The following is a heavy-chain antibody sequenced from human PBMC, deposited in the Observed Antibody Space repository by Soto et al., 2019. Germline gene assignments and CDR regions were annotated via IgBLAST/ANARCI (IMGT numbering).Heavy chain of an antibody. CDR3: ARNRTPGGMVV. V-gene: IGHV3-53*01. CDR1: GFIVSSSC. J-gene: IGHJ6*02. CDR2: ISSGDDT. Sequence: RGSLRLSCAASGFIVSSSCMSWVRQAPGKGLEWVSVISSGDDTYYADSMRGRFTISRDNSKNEVYLQMDNLRAEDTAVYYCARNRTPGGMVVSCQGLTITVS.